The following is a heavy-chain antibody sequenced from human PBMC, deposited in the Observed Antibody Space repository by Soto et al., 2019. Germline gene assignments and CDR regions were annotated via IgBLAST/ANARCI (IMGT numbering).Heavy chain of an antibody. CDR1: GISLSTSGVG. CDR2: IYWNDDK. D-gene: IGHD1-1*01. Sequence: QITLKGSGPTLVKPTQTLTLTCTLSGISLSTSGVGLGWIRQTPGKALEWLALIYWNDDKHYSPSLKSRLTITKDTSKNQAVLTMTNMDPLDTATYFCARGLATLPFFAFDFWGQGTVVTVSS. J-gene: IGHJ3*01. CDR3: ARGLATLPFFAFDF. V-gene: IGHV2-5*01.